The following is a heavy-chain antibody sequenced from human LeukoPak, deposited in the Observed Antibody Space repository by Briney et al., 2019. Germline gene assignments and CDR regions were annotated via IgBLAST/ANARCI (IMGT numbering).Heavy chain of an antibody. V-gene: IGHV1-24*01. J-gene: IGHJ4*02. CDR1: GYTLTELS. CDR2: FDPEDGET. CDR3: ATLASSSWYNNY. Sequence: ASVKVSCKVSGYTLTELSMHWVRQAPGNGLEWMGGFDPEDGETIYAQKFQGRVTMTEDTSTDTAYMELSSLRSEDTAVYYCATLASSSWYNNYWGQGTLVTVSS. D-gene: IGHD6-13*01.